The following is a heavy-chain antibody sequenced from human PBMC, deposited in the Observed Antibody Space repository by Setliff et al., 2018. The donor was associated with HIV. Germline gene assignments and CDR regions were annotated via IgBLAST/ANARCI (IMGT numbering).Heavy chain of an antibody. V-gene: IGHV4-34*01. J-gene: IGHJ3*01. CDR3: ARGGALPEGDGFDV. CDR1: VDSFSPFY. Sequence: PSETLSLTCAVYVDSFSPFYWTWIRQSPGKRLEWTGEVNHNGATKSNPSLKSRVILSVDTSKNQFSLNLTSVTATDTGLYYCARGGALPEGDGFDVWSLGKMVTVSS. D-gene: IGHD2-15*01. CDR2: VNHNGAT.